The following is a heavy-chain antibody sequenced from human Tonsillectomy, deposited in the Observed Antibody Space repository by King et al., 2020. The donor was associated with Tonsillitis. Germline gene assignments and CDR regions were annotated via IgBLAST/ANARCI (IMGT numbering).Heavy chain of an antibody. CDR3: ARAPAGWPSV. V-gene: IGHV3-49*03. CDR1: GFTFSEYT. J-gene: IGHJ4*02. CDR2: NRIKAYGGTT. Sequence: VQLVESGGGLVQPGRSLRLSCTASGFTFSEYTMTWFRQAPGMGLEWVGLNRIKAYGGTTEFATSVKGRFTMSRDDSKSIAYLEMNSLKTEDTAVYYCARAPAGWPSVWGQGTLVTVSS. D-gene: IGHD2-15*01.